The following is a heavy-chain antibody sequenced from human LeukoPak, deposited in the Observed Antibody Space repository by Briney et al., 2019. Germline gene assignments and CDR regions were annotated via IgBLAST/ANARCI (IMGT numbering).Heavy chain of an antibody. Sequence: GASVKVSCKASGYTFTTYYIHWVRQAPGQGLEWMGWISAYNGNTNYAQKLQGRVTMTTDTSTSTAYMELRSLRSDDTAVYYCARILVVDVPYYFDYWGQGTLVTVSS. V-gene: IGHV1-18*04. D-gene: IGHD3-22*01. J-gene: IGHJ4*02. CDR3: ARILVVDVPYYFDY. CDR2: ISAYNGNT. CDR1: GYTFTTYY.